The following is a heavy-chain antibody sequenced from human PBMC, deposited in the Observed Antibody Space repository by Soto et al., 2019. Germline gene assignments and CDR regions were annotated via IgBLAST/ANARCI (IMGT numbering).Heavy chain of an antibody. V-gene: IGHV4-31*03. CDR3: ARGSGYSYGRYYFDY. D-gene: IGHD5-18*01. CDR2: IYYSGST. Sequence: SETLSLTCTVSCGPISSGGYYWSWIRQHPGKGLEWIGYIYYSGSTYYNPSLKSRVTISVDTSKNQFSLKLSSVTAADTAVYYCARGSGYSYGRYYFDYWGQGTLVTVSS. CDR1: CGPISSGGYY. J-gene: IGHJ4*02.